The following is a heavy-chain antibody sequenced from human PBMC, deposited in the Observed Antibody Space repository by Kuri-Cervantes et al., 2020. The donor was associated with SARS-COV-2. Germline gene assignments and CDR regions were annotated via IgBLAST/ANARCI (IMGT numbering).Heavy chain of an antibody. D-gene: IGHD1-26*01. CDR3: ARGGSYYRVYWFDP. Sequence: PWPVYGGSFSGYYWSWIRQPPGKGLEWIGEINHSGSTNYNPSLKSRVTISVDTSKNQFSLKLSSVTAADTAVYYCARGGSYYRVYWFDPWGQGTLVTVSS. CDR2: INHSGST. V-gene: IGHV4-34*01. CDR1: GGSFSGYY. J-gene: IGHJ5*02.